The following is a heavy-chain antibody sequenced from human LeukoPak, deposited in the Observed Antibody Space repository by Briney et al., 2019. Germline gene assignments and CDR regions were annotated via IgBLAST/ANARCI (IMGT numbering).Heavy chain of an antibody. V-gene: IGHV3-23*01. J-gene: IGHJ6*02. CDR1: GFTFSSYA. CDR2: ISGSGGST. CDR3: AKDWSIVAAGRIYYYGMDV. D-gene: IGHD6-13*01. Sequence: GGSLRLSCAVSGFTFSSYAMSWVRQAPGKGLEWVSSISGSGGSTYYADSVKGRFTISRDNSKNTLYLQMNSLRAEDTAVYYCAKDWSIVAAGRIYYYGMDVWGQGTTVTVSS.